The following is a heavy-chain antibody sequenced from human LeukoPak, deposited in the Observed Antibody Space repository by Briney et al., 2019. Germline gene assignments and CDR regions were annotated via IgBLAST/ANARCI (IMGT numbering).Heavy chain of an antibody. V-gene: IGHV3-23*01. CDR2: ISGSGHST. CDR1: GFTFNSYD. J-gene: IGHJ4*02. Sequence: GGSLRLSCAASGFTFNSYDMYWVRQVIGKGLEWVSAISGSGHSTYYADSVKGRFTISRDNSKNTLYLQMNSLRAEDTAIYYCAKDRATITPYYFDSWGQGTLVTVSS. CDR3: AKDRATITPYYFDS. D-gene: IGHD5-12*01.